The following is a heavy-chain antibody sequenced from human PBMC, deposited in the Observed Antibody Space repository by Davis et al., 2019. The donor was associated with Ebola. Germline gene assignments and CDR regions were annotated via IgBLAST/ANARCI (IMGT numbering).Heavy chain of an antibody. CDR2: INHSGST. CDR1: GGSFSGYY. CDR3: ARQRLRITMVRGVIDDY. Sequence: PSETLSPTCAVYGGSFSGYYWSWIRQPPGKGLEWIGEINHSGSTNYNPSLKSRVTISVDTSKNQFSLKLSSVTAADTAVYYCARQRLRITMVRGVIDDYWGQGTLVTVSS. V-gene: IGHV4-34*01. D-gene: IGHD3-10*01. J-gene: IGHJ4*02.